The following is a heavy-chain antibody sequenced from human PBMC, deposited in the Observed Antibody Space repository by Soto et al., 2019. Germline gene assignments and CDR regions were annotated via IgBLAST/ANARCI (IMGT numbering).Heavy chain of an antibody. CDR2: ISSSSSTI. Sequence: PGGSLRLSCAASGFTFSSYIMNWVRQAPGKGLEWVSYISSSSSTIYYADSVKGRFTISRDNAKNSLYLQMNSLRAEDTAVYYCARSYSGYDYRALGSGPTPYDYWGQGTLLTVSS. CDR1: GFTFSSYI. V-gene: IGHV3-48*01. D-gene: IGHD5-12*01. J-gene: IGHJ4*02. CDR3: ARSYSGYDYRALGSGPTPYDY.